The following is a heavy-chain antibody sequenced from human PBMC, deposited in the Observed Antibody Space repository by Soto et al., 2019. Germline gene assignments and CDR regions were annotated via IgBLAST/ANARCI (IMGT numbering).Heavy chain of an antibody. J-gene: IGHJ6*02. D-gene: IGHD3-10*01. V-gene: IGHV4-34*01. CDR2: INHSGST. CDR1: GGSFSGYY. CDR3: ARGNITMVRGVTKYYYYSGMDV. Sequence: TLSLTCAVYGGSFSGYYWSWIRQPPGKGLEWIGEINHSGSTNYNPSLKSRVTISVDTSKNQFSLKLSSVTAADTAVYYCARGNITMVRGVTKYYYYSGMDVWGQGTTVTV.